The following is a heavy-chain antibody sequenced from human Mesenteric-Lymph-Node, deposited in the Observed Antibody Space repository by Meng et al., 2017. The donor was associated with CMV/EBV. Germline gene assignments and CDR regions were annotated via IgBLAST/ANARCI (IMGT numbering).Heavy chain of an antibody. D-gene: IGHD6-6*01. CDR1: GYSFTSYW. CDR3: TRSTGMSSSSPNWFDS. J-gene: IGHJ5*01. Sequence: GESLKISCKGSGYSFTSYWIGWVRQMPGKGLEWMWIIYPGDSDTRYSPSFQGQITISADKSISTAYLQWSSLKASDTALYYCTRSTGMSSSSPNWFDSWGQGTLVTVSS. CDR2: IYPGDSDT. V-gene: IGHV5-51*01.